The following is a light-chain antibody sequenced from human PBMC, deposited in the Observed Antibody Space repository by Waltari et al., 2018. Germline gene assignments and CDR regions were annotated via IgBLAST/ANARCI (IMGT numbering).Light chain of an antibody. CDR1: SLKTYF. CDR2: GRN. J-gene: IGLJ2*01. V-gene: IGLV3-19*01. CDR3: NCRDSSGNHR. Sequence: SSALTQDPAVSVAVGQTVRITCQGDSLKTYFASWYQQKPGQAPLLVISGRNDRPSGIPDRFFGASTGDKSSLTITGAQAEDEADYFCNCRDSSGNHRFGGGTKLTVL.